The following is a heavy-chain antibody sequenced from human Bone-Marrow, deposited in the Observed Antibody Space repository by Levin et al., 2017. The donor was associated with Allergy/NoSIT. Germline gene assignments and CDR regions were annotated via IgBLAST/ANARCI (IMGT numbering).Heavy chain of an antibody. Sequence: PWESLKISCKPSGYLFTSYYLAWVRQAPGQGLEWVGWMNPKSGGTKYAQKFEGRVSLTRDASISTAYMELSGLTSDDTALYFCVRSRSYYFDSWGQGTLVSVSS. CDR3: VRSRSYYFDS. CDR2: MNPKSGGT. J-gene: IGHJ4*02. V-gene: IGHV1-2*02. CDR1: GYLFTSYY.